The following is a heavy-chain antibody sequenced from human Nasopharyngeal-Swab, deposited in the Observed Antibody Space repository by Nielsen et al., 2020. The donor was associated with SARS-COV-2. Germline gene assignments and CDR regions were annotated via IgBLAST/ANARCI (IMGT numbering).Heavy chain of an antibody. D-gene: IGHD4-17*01. J-gene: IGHJ4*02. CDR3: ARGRDYGDYVDYFDY. Sequence: WIRQPPGKGLEWIGEINHRGSTNYNPSLKSRVTISVDTTKNQLSLKLSSVTAADTAVYYCARGRDYGDYVDYFDYWGQGTLGTGSS. CDR2: INHRGST. V-gene: IGHV4-34*01.